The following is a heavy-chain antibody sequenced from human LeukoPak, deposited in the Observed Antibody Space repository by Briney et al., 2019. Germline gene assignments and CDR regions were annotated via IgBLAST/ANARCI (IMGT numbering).Heavy chain of an antibody. CDR2: ISTSGSI. J-gene: IGHJ4*02. CDR3: ARIPLGYSGAYYFDY. V-gene: IGHV4-4*09. CDR1: RGSSSGSIRSYY. Sequence: SETLSLTCTVSRGSSSGSIRSYYWSWLRQPPGKGLEWIGYISTSGSINDNPSLRSRLTISVDTSKNQFFLNLRSVSAADTAVYYCARIPLGYSGAYYFDYWGQGTLVTVS. D-gene: IGHD5-12*01.